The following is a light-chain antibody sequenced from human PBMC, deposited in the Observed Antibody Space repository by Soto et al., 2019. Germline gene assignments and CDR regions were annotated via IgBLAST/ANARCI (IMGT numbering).Light chain of an antibody. V-gene: IGKV1-5*03. J-gene: IGKJ1*01. Sequence: DLHMTQSPSTLSGSVGYRVTITCRASQTISSWLAWYQQKPGKAPKLLIYKASTLKSGVPSRFSGSGSGTEFTLTISSLQPDDFATYYCQLYNIYSEAFGQGAKVDIK. CDR1: QTISSW. CDR3: QLYNIYSEA. CDR2: KAS.